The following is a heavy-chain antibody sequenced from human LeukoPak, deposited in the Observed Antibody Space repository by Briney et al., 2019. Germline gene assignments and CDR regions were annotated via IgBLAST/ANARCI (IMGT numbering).Heavy chain of an antibody. V-gene: IGHV3-48*04. J-gene: IGHJ6*03. CDR2: ISISSSMI. Sequence: PGGSLRLSCEGSGFTLSRHSMNWVRQAPGKGLEWLSYISISSSMIYYADSVKGRFTISRDNAKNSLYLQTNSLRAEDTALYYCARDLQDYYYMDVWGKGTTVTVSS. CDR3: ARDLQDYYYMDV. CDR1: GFTLSRHS.